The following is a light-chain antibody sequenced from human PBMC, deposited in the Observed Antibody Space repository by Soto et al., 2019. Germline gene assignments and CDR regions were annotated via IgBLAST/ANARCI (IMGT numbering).Light chain of an antibody. CDR3: QQSYTAVFT. CDR1: QSIRNY. J-gene: IGKJ3*01. Sequence: DIQMTQSPSSLSASVGDRVTITCRASQSIRNYLNWYQQKPGKAPNLLIYGASSLQSGVPSRFSGSGSETDFTLTINNLQPEDFATYYCQQSYTAVFTFGPGTKVDMK. CDR2: GAS. V-gene: IGKV1-39*01.